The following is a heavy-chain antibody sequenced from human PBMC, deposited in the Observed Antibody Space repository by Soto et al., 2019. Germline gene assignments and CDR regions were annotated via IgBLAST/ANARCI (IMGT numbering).Heavy chain of an antibody. D-gene: IGHD3-10*01. CDR2: IYYSGST. V-gene: IGHV4-30-4*01. CDR3: AREKYYYGSASGFDP. J-gene: IGHJ5*02. Sequence: TLSLTCTVSGGSISSGDYYWSWIRQPPGEGLEWIGYIYYSGSTYYNPSLKSRVTISVDTSKNQFSLKLSSVTAADTAVYYCAREKYYYGSASGFDPWGQGTMVTVSS. CDR1: GGSISSGDYY.